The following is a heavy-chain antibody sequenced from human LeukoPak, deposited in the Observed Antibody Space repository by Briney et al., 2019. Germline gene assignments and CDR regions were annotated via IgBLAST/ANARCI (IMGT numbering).Heavy chain of an antibody. V-gene: IGHV3-23*01. CDR2: ISGSGDNT. Sequence: PGGSLRLSCAASGFTFSSYAMSWVRQAPGKGLEWVSGISGSGDNTYYADSVKGRFTISRDNSKNTLYLQMNSLRAEDTAVYYCARAEAAAFDIWGQGTMVTVSS. CDR1: GFTFSSYA. CDR3: ARAEAAAFDI. J-gene: IGHJ3*02.